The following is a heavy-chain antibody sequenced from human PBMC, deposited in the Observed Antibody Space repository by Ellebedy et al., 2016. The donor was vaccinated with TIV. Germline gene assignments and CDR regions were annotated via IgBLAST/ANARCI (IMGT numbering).Heavy chain of an antibody. CDR3: AKDRLWRGSGTQTFDN. CDR1: GFIFSSYG. Sequence: PGGSLRLSCAASGFIFSSYGMHWVRQAPRKGLEWVAFIRYDGTNKFYADSVKGRFTIYRDNSKNTLYLQMNSLRAEDTAVYYCAKDRLWRGSGTQTFDNWGQGTLVTVSS. V-gene: IGHV3-30*02. CDR2: IRYDGTNK. J-gene: IGHJ4*02. D-gene: IGHD3-10*01.